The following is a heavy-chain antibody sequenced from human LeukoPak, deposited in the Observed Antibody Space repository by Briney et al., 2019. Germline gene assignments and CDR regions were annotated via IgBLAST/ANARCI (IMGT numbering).Heavy chain of an antibody. CDR3: ARGVGIRVAATFIGVWYYYYYMDV. D-gene: IGHD2-15*01. Sequence: GGSLRLSCAASGFTFSSYSMNWVHQAPGKGLEWVSSISSSSSYIYYADSVKGRFTISRDNAKNSLYLQMNSLRAEDTAVYYCARGVGIRVAATFIGVWYYYYYMDVWGKGTTVTVSS. CDR1: GFTFSSYS. J-gene: IGHJ6*03. CDR2: ISSSSSYI. V-gene: IGHV3-21*01.